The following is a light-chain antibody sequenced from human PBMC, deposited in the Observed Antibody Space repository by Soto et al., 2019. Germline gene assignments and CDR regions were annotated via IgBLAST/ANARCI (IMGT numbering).Light chain of an antibody. V-gene: IGLV2-14*03. CDR1: SSDVGGYNY. Sequence: QSALTQPASVSGSPGQSITISCTGTSSDVGGYNYVSWYQQHPDKAPKLMIYDVSNRPSGVSNRFSGSKSGNTASLTISGLQAEDEADYNCSSYTSSSTHVVFGGGTKLTVL. CDR2: DVS. J-gene: IGLJ2*01. CDR3: SSYTSSSTHVV.